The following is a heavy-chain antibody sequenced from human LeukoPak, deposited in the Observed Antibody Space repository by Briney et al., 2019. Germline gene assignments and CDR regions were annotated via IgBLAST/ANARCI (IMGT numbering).Heavy chain of an antibody. CDR3: ARGHCSSTSCYLYYYMDV. CDR1: GYTFTSYG. V-gene: IGHV1-18*01. Sequence: ASVKVSCKASGYTFTSYGISWVRQAPGKGLEWMGWISAYNGNTNYAQKLQGRVTMTTDTSTSTAYMELRSLRSDDTAVYYCARGHCSSTSCYLYYYMDVWGKGTTLTVSS. D-gene: IGHD2-2*01. J-gene: IGHJ6*03. CDR2: ISAYNGNT.